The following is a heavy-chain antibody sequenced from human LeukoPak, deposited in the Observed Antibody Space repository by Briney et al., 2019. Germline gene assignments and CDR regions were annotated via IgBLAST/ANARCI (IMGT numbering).Heavy chain of an antibody. Sequence: GGSLRLSCAASGFTFSSYGMHWVRQAPGKGLEWVSVIYAGGSTYYVDSVKGRFTISRDNSKHTLYLQMNSLRAEDTAVYCCARDRLWSYGMDVWGQGTTVTVSS. CDR2: IYAGGST. D-gene: IGHD3-10*01. CDR3: ARDRLWSYGMDV. J-gene: IGHJ6*02. CDR1: GFTFSSYG. V-gene: IGHV3-66*01.